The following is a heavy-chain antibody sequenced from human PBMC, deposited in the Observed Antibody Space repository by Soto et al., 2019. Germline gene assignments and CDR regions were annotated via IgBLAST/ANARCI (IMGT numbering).Heavy chain of an antibody. CDR2: INHSGST. CDR3: ASRPAFPGEPHPYYYYGMDV. CDR1: GGSFSGYY. V-gene: IGHV4-34*01. Sequence: SETLSLTCAVYGGSFSGYYWSWIRQPPGKGLEWIGEINHSGSTNYNPSLKSRVTISVDTSKNQFSLELSSVTAADTAVYYCASRPAFPGEPHPYYYYGMDVWGQGTTVTVSS. D-gene: IGHD1-1*01. J-gene: IGHJ6*02.